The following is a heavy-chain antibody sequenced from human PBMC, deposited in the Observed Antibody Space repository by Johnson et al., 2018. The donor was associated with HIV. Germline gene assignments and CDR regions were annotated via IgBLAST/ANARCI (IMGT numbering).Heavy chain of an antibody. CDR3: AKETKSKAFDI. Sequence: QEKLVESGGGVVQPGKSLTLSCVASGLSFSNFGIHWVRQAPGKGPEWVAVISFDGNLKKYADSVKGRFTISRDNSKNSLYLQMNSLRTDDTALYYCAKETKSKAFDIWGQGTMVTVSS. CDR2: ISFDGNLK. CDR1: GLSFSNFG. J-gene: IGHJ3*02. V-gene: IGHV3-30*18. D-gene: IGHD1-7*01.